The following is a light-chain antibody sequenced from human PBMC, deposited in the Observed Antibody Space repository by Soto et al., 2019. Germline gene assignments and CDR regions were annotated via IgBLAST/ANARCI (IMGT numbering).Light chain of an antibody. CDR3: QHRANWPLT. CDR1: QSISTF. V-gene: IGKV1-39*01. CDR2: VAS. J-gene: IGKJ4*01. Sequence: DIQVTQSPSSLSASIGDRVTITCRASQSISTFLNWYQQKPGKAPNLLIYVASNLQTGVPSRFSGSGSGTDFTLTISSLEPEDFALYYCQHRANWPLTFGGGTKVEIK.